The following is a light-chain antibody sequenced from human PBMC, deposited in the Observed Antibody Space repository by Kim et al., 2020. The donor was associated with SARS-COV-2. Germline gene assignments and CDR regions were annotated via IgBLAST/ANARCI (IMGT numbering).Light chain of an antibody. CDR3: QQYIRFPYT. CDR1: QSLDTL. Sequence: IQMTQSPSTLSASVGDRVTISCRASQSLDTLLAWYQQKPGKAPKLLIYQASSLQVGVPSRFSGSGSGAEFTLTISSLQPEDFATYYCQQYIRFPYTFGQGTKPEI. V-gene: IGKV1-5*03. CDR2: QAS. J-gene: IGKJ2*01.